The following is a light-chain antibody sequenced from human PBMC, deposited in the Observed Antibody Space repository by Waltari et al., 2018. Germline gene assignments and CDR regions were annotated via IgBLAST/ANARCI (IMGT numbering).Light chain of an antibody. Sequence: DFVMTQSPDSLAVSLGERATLNRKSSQSVLYSSNNKNYLAWYQQKPGQPPKLLIYWASTRESGVPDRFSGSGSGTDFTLTISSLQAEDVAVYYCQQYYSSPWTFGQGTKVEIK. CDR3: QQYYSSPWT. V-gene: IGKV4-1*01. CDR2: WAS. J-gene: IGKJ1*01. CDR1: QSVLYSSNNKNY.